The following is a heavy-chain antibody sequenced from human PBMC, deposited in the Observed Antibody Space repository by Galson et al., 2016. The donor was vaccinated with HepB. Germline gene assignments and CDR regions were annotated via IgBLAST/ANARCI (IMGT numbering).Heavy chain of an antibody. V-gene: IGHV3-48*02. D-gene: IGHD6-13*01. CDR2: IRSRSSTI. CDR3: ARDGSAQFSSNWYGAFDI. Sequence: SLRLSCAASGFTFSRYSMNWVRQAPGKGLEWVSHIRSRSSTIYYADSARGRFTISRDNTKNSLYLQMNSLRDEDTAVYYCARDGSAQFSSNWYGAFDIWGQGTTVSVSS. J-gene: IGHJ3*02. CDR1: GFTFSRYS.